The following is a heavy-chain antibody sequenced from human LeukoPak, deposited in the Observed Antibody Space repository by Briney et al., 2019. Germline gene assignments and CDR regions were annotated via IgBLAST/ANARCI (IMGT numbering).Heavy chain of an antibody. CDR1: GGTFSSYA. J-gene: IGHJ5*02. Sequence: ASVKVSCKASGGTFSSYAISWVRQAPGQGLEWMGRIIPIFGTANYAQKFQGRVTITTDESTSTAYMELSSLRSEDTAVYHCARVDYYGSGXLXXXDXXXQGTL. D-gene: IGHD3-10*01. V-gene: IGHV1-69*05. CDR2: IIPIFGTA. CDR3: ARVDYYGSGXLXXXDX.